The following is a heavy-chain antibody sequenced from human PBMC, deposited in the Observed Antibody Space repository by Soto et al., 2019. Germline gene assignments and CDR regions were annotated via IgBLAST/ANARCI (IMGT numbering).Heavy chain of an antibody. CDR2: IHVSGYT. CDR3: ARGGALRPNAHVPLDP. D-gene: IGHD2-2*01. J-gene: IGHJ5*02. Sequence: QLQLQESGSGLVKPSQTLSLTCSVSGVSITSGSYSWSWIRQAPGKGLEWIGNIHVSGYTSFNPSLKGRVSMSVATSKNQFSLELMSVTVADTAVYYCARGGALRPNAHVPLDPWGRGSLVTVSS. V-gene: IGHV4-30-2*01. CDR1: GVSITSGSYS.